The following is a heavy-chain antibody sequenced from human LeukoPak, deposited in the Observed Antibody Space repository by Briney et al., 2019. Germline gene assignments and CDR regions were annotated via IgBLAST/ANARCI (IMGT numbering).Heavy chain of an antibody. D-gene: IGHD2-15*01. CDR3: ASSAPSKWWLPPEG. J-gene: IGHJ4*02. V-gene: IGHV4-30-4*01. CDR2: IYYSGST. Sequence: PSQTLSLTCTVSGGSISSGDYYWSWIRQPPGKGLEWIGYIYYSGSTYYNPSLKSRVTISVDTSKNQFSLKLSSVTAADTAVYYCASSAPSKWWLPPEGWGQGTLVTVSS. CDR1: GGSISSGDYY.